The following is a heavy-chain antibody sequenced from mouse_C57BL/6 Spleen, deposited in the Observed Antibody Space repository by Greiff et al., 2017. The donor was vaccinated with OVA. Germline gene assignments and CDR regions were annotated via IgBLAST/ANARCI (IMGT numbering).Heavy chain of an antibody. Sequence: VQLQQSGAELAWHGASVKLSCKASGYTFTSYGIRFVNHQTGQGHHRIGEIYPRSGNTYYNEKFKGKATLTADKSSSTAYMELRSLTSEDSAVYFCAVVATDYWGQGTTLTVSS. CDR1: GYTFTSYG. V-gene: IGHV1-81*01. CDR3: AVVATDY. D-gene: IGHD1-1*01. CDR2: IYPRSGNT. J-gene: IGHJ2*01.